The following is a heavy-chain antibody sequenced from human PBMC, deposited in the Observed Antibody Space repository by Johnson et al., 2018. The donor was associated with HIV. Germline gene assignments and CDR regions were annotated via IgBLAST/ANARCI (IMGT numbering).Heavy chain of an antibody. CDR2: VSYDGSTE. CDR1: GFTFSSYA. J-gene: IGHJ3*01. Sequence: QVQLVESGGGVVQPGRSLRLSCAASGFTFSSYAMHWVRQAPGKGLEWVAVVSYDGSTEFYADSVKGRFTVSRDNSENTLFLQMNSLRAEDTAGYYCAKERAAMVTPFDAWGQGTRVTVSS. CDR3: AKERAAMVTPFDA. D-gene: IGHD5-18*01. V-gene: IGHV3-30*04.